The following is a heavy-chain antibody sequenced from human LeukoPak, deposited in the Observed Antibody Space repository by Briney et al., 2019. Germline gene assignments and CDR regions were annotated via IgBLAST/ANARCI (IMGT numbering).Heavy chain of an antibody. CDR3: ARLKDDVTKFDY. V-gene: IGHV3-7*01. CDR1: GFDFSRYW. D-gene: IGHD2-8*01. CDR2: INQDVSRT. Sequence: GGSLRLSCAGSGFDFSRYWMAWVRQAPGKGLERVASINQDVSRTHYVDSVKGRFTISRDNAKSSLFLQMTSLRVEDTAVYYCARLKDDVTKFDYWGQGTLVTVSS. J-gene: IGHJ4*02.